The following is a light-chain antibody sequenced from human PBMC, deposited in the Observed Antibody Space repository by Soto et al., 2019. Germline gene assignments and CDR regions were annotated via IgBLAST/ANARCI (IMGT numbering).Light chain of an antibody. CDR1: SGDVGRYNY. CDR2: DVS. J-gene: IGLJ1*01. V-gene: IGLV2-14*03. CDR3: SSFTSSSTFV. Sequence: QSALAQPASVSGSRGQSITISCTGTSGDVGRYNYVSWFQQHPGKVPKLIIYDVSNWPSGVSDRFSGSKSGNTASLTISGLQPEDEADYYCSSFTSSSTFVFGTGTKLTVL.